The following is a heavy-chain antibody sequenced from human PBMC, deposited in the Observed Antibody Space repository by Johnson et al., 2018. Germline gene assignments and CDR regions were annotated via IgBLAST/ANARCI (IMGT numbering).Heavy chain of an antibody. CDR1: GDSVSSNSAA. J-gene: IGHJ3*02. Sequence: QVQLQESGPGLVKPSQSLSLTCAISGDSVSSNSAAWNCIRQSPSRGLEWLGRTYYRSKWVNAYAVSMKSRITINPDTSKNQFSLQLNSVTPEDTAVYYCTRWFWGRAFDIWGHGTLVTVSS. CDR2: TYYRSKWVN. D-gene: IGHD3-16*01. CDR3: TRWFWGRAFDI. V-gene: IGHV6-1*01.